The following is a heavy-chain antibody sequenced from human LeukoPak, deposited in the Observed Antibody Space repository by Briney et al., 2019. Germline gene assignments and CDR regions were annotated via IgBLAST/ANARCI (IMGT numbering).Heavy chain of an antibody. CDR1: GFTFSNYG. CDR2: ISYDGSNK. V-gene: IGHV3-30*19. Sequence: TGGSLRLSCAASGFTFSNYGMHWVRQAPGKGLEWVAVISYDGSNKYYADSVKGRFTISRDNSKNTLYLQMNSLRAEDTAVYYCARAQWRGRYHGDYFDYWGQGTLVTVSS. J-gene: IGHJ4*02. CDR3: ARAQWRGRYHGDYFDY. D-gene: IGHD1-26*01.